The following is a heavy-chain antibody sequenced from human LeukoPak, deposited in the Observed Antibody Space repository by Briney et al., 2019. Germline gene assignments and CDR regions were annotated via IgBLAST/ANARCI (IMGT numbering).Heavy chain of an antibody. CDR3: ARERRTKGFDY. V-gene: IGHV3-7*01. Sequence: GGSVRLSCAASGFTFSSYWMSWVRQAPGKGLEWVTNIKQDGSEKYYVDSVKGRFTISRDNAKNSLYLQMNSLRAEDTAVYYCARERRTKGFDYWGQGTLVTVSS. CDR2: IKQDGSEK. J-gene: IGHJ4*02. CDR1: GFTFSSYW.